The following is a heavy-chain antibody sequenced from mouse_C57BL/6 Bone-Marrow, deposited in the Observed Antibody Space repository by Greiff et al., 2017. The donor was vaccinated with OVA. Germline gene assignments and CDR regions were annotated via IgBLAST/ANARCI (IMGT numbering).Heavy chain of an antibody. Sequence: EVKLMESGGGLVQSGRSLRLSCATSGFTFSDFYMEWVRQAPGKGLEWIAASRNKANDYTTEYSASVKGRFIVSRDTSQSILYLLMNALRAEDTAIYYCARDAGDYDGGPWFAYWGQGTLVTVSA. CDR1: GFTFSDFY. J-gene: IGHJ3*01. V-gene: IGHV7-1*01. CDR2: SRNKANDYTT. CDR3: ARDAGDYDGGPWFAY. D-gene: IGHD2-4*01.